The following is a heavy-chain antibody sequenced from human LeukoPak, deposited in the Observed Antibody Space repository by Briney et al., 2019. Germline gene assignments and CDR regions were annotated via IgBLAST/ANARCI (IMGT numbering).Heavy chain of an antibody. Sequence: PSETLSLTCAVYGGSFSGYYWSWIHQPPGKGLEWIGSIYHSGSTYYNPSLKSRVTISVDTSKNQFSLKLSSVTAADTAVYYCARGNSGRDYYYYMDVWGKGTTVTISS. V-gene: IGHV4-34*01. CDR2: IYHSGST. D-gene: IGHD5-12*01. CDR3: ARGNSGRDYYYYMDV. CDR1: GGSFSGYY. J-gene: IGHJ6*03.